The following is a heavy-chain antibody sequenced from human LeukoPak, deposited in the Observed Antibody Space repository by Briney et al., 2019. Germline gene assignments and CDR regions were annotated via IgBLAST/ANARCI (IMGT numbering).Heavy chain of an antibody. CDR3: ARSDIVATIDAFDI. J-gene: IGHJ3*02. CDR1: GFTFSSYG. CDR2: IWYDGSNK. Sequence: PGGSLRLSCAASGFTFSSYGMHWVRQAPGKGLEGVAVIWYDGSNKYYADSVKGRFTISRNNSKNTLYLQMNSLRAGDTAVYHCARSDIVATIDAFDIWGQGTMVTVSS. D-gene: IGHD5-12*01. V-gene: IGHV3-33*01.